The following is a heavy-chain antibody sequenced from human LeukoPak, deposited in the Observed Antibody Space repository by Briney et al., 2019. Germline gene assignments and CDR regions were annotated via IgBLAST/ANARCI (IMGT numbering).Heavy chain of an antibody. CDR1: GFTFSSYS. D-gene: IGHD6-19*01. CDR3: ARSDGSGWYDYYYYGMDV. V-gene: IGHV3-48*01. J-gene: IGHJ6*02. CDR2: ISSSSSTI. Sequence: GSLRLSCAASGFTFSSYSMNWVRQAPGKGLEWVSYISSSSSTIYYADSVKGRFTISRDNAKNSLYLQMNSLRAEDTAVYYCARSDGSGWYDYYYYGMDVWGQGTTVTVSS.